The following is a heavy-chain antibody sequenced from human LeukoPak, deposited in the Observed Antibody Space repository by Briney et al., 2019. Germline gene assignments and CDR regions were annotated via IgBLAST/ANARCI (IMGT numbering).Heavy chain of an antibody. D-gene: IGHD3-9*01. CDR1: GFTFSSYV. CDR2: ISGSGGST. Sequence: GGSLRLSCVASGFTFSSYVMSWVRQAPGKGLEWVSAISGSGGSTYYADSVKGRFTISRDNSKNTLYLQMNSLRAEDTAVYYCAKDPVVGNILTGYYYYWGQGTLVTVSS. V-gene: IGHV3-23*01. CDR3: AKDPVVGNILTGYYYY. J-gene: IGHJ4*02.